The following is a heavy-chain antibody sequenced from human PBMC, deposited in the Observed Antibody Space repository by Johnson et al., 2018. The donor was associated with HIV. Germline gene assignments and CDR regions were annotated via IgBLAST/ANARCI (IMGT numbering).Heavy chain of an antibody. CDR2: ISGAGGSR. CDR1: GFTFSSYA. V-gene: IGHV3-23*04. Sequence: VQLVESGGGVVQPGRSLRLSCAASGFTFSSYAMHWVRQAPGKGLEWVSGISGAGGSRNYADSVKGRFTISRDNSKNTLYLQMNSLRAEDTAIYYCAKDLHYYDSSGFNDAFDIWGQGTMVTISS. CDR3: AKDLHYYDSSGFNDAFDI. D-gene: IGHD3-22*01. J-gene: IGHJ3*02.